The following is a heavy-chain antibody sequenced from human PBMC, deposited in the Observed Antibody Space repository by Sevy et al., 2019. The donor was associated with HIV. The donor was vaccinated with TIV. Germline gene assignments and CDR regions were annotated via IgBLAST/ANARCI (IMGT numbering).Heavy chain of an antibody. V-gene: IGHV1-69*13. CDR2: IIPTFGTA. Sequence: ASVKVSCKASGGTFSSYAISWVRQAPGQGLEWMGGIIPTFGTANYAQKFQGRVTITADQSTSTAYMELSSLRSEDTAVYYCARDGNRFEGTYGDTYGMDVWGQGTTVTVSS. J-gene: IGHJ6*02. D-gene: IGHD4-17*01. CDR3: ARDGNRFEGTYGDTYGMDV. CDR1: GGTFSSYA.